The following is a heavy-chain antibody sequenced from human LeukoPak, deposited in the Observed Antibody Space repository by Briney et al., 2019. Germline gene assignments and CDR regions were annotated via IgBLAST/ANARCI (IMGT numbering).Heavy chain of an antibody. D-gene: IGHD3-10*01. J-gene: IGHJ3*02. Sequence: GGSLRLSCAASGFTFSSYAMSWVRQAPGKGLEWVSAISGSGGSTYYADSVKGRFTISRDNAKNSLYLQMNSLRAEDTAVYYCAKSPNYGPDAFDIWGQGTMVTVSS. CDR2: ISGSGGST. V-gene: IGHV3-23*01. CDR3: AKSPNYGPDAFDI. CDR1: GFTFSSYA.